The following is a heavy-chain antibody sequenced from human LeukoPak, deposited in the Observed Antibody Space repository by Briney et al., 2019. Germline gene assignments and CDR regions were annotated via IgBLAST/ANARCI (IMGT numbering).Heavy chain of an antibody. CDR3: ARDGPCYNYDFWSGYYSLPHLPKTKYGMDV. V-gene: IGHV1-2*02. CDR1: GYTFTSYY. CDR2: VNPNSGGT. D-gene: IGHD3-3*01. J-gene: IGHJ6*02. Sequence: ASVKVSCKASGYTFTSYYMHWVRQAPGQGLEWMGWVNPNSGGTNYAQKFQGRVTMTRDRSISTAYMELSRLRSDDTAVYYCARDGPCYNYDFWSGYYSLPHLPKTKYGMDVWGQGTTVTVSS.